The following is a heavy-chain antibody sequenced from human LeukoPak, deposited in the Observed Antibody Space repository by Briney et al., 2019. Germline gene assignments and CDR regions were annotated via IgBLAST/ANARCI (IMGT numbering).Heavy chain of an antibody. Sequence: ASVKISCKVSGYTFTDYYMHCVQQAPGKGLEWMGLVDPGDGETIYAEKFQGRVTITADTSTDTAYMELSSLRSEDTAVYYCALTNLPGAFDIWGQGTMVTVSS. J-gene: IGHJ3*02. D-gene: IGHD2-8*01. CDR1: GYTFTDYY. V-gene: IGHV1-69-2*01. CDR3: ALTNLPGAFDI. CDR2: VDPGDGET.